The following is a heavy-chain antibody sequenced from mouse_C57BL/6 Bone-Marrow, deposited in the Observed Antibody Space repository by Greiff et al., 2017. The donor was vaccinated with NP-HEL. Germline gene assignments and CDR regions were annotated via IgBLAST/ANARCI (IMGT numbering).Heavy chain of an antibody. J-gene: IGHJ3*01. CDR1: GYTFTSYW. CDR2: IDPSDSYT. CDR3: ARIYYGYPWFAY. Sequence: QVQLQQPGAELVRPGTSVKLSCKASGYTFTSYWMHWVKQRPGQGLEWIGVIDPSDSYTNYNQKFKGKATLTVDTSSSTAYMQLSSLTSEDSAVYYCARIYYGYPWFAYWGQGTLVTVSA. D-gene: IGHD2-2*01. V-gene: IGHV1-59*01.